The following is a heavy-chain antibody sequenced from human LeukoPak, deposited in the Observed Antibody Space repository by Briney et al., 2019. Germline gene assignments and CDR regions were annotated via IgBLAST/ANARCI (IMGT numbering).Heavy chain of an antibody. CDR3: ARADVNNWFDP. V-gene: IGHV4-59*01. J-gene: IGHJ5*02. CDR2: MYYSGNT. Sequence: SETLSLTCTVSGDSISSYFWSWIRQPPGKRLEWIWSMYYSGNTNYNPSLKSRVTISRDTSKNQFSLKVSSVTAADTAVYYCARADVNNWFDPWGQGTLVTVSS. CDR1: GDSISSYF.